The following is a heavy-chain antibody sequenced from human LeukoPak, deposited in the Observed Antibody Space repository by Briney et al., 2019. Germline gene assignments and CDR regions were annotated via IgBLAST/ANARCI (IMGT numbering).Heavy chain of an antibody. CDR2: TSSDGSQK. CDR1: GFXFSTYG. D-gene: IGHD3-10*01. V-gene: IGHV3-30*18. CDR3: AKKSPGTYYAPPDY. J-gene: IGHJ4*02. Sequence: GGSLRLSCAASGFXFSTYGMHWVRQAPGKGLEWVAVTSSDGSQKNYADSVKGRFTISRDNSKNTLYLQMNSLRAEDTAVYYCAKKSPGTYYAPPDYWGQGTLVTVSS.